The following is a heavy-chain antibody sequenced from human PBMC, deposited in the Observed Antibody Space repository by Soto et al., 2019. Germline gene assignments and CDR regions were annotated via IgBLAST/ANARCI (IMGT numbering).Heavy chain of an antibody. J-gene: IGHJ6*02. Sequence: QVQLVQSGAEVKKPGSSVKVSCGASGGTFSSYPINWVRQAPGQGLEWMGGIIPFFGTSNYAQKFQGRVTITADESTSTTYMELRSLRSEDMAVYYCARVGHITNYGMAVWGQGTTVTVSS. CDR2: IIPFFGTS. V-gene: IGHV1-69*01. CDR3: ARVGHITNYGMAV. CDR1: GGTFSSYP. D-gene: IGHD1-26*01.